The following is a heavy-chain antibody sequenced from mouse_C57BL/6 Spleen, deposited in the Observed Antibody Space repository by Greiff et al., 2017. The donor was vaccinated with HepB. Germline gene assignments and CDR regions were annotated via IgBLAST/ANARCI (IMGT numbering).Heavy chain of an antibody. D-gene: IGHD2-5*01. V-gene: IGHV1-64*01. CDR1: GYTFTSYW. J-gene: IGHJ2*01. CDR2: IHPNSGST. Sequence: QVQLQQSGAELVKPGASVKLSCKASGYTFTSYWMHWVKQRPGQGLEWIGMIHPNSGSTNYNEKFKSKATLTVDKSSSTAYMQLSSLTSEDSAVYYCASHGAYYSNYFDYWGQGTTLTVSS. CDR3: ASHGAYYSNYFDY.